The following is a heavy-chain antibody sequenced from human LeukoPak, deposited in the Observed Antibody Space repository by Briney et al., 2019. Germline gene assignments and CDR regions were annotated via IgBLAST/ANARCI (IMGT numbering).Heavy chain of an antibody. V-gene: IGHV1-18*01. CDR3: ARGPFYGSGSHRVDY. Sequence: ASVKVSCKASGYTFTSYGISWVRQAPGQGLEWMGWISAYNGNTNYAQKFQGRVTMTTDTSTSTAYMELRSLRSDDTAVYYCARGPFYGSGSHRVDYWGQGALVTVSS. J-gene: IGHJ4*02. CDR1: GYTFTSYG. CDR2: ISAYNGNT. D-gene: IGHD3-10*01.